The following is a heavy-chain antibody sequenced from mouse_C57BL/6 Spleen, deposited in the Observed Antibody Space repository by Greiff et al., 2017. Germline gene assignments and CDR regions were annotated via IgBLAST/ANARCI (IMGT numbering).Heavy chain of an antibody. CDR1: GYTFTSYW. J-gene: IGHJ2*01. CDR2: IYPSDSET. V-gene: IGHV1-61*01. D-gene: IGHD2-5*01. Sequence: QVQLQQPGAELVRPGSSVKLSCKASGYTFTSYWMDWVKQRPGQGLEWIGNIYPSDSETHYNPKFKDKATLTVDKSSSTAYMQLSSLTSEDSAVYYCAREDYSNYFDYWGQGTTLTVSS. CDR3: AREDYSNYFDY.